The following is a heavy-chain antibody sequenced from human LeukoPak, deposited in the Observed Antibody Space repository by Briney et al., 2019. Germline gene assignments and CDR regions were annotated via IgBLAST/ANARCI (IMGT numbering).Heavy chain of an antibody. D-gene: IGHD2-21*01. CDR3: APIGVGDYYYYMDV. V-gene: IGHV4-38-2*02. CDR1: GYSISSGYY. CDR2: IYHSGST. Sequence: SETLSLTCTVSGYSISSGYYWGWIRQPPGKGLEWIGSIYHSGSTYYNPSLKSRVTISVDTSKNQFSLKLSSVTAADTAVYYCAPIGVGDYYYYMDVWGKGTTVTVSS. J-gene: IGHJ6*03.